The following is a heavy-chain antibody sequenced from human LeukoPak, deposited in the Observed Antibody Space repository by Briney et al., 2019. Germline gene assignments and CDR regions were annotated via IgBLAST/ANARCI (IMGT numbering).Heavy chain of an antibody. D-gene: IGHD5-12*01. CDR3: ATAVYSGYDLDFDY. CDR2: VNPNSGGT. J-gene: IGHJ4*02. V-gene: IGHV1-2*02. CDR1: GYTFINYY. Sequence: ASVKVSCKTSGYTFINYYVHWVRQAPGQGLEWMGWVNPNSGGTNYAQNFQGRVTMTRDTSISTAYMELSRLRSDDTAVYYCATAVYSGYDLDFDYWGQGTLVNVSS.